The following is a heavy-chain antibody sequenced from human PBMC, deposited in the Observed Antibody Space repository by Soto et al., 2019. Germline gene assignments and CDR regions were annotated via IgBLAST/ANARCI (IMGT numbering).Heavy chain of an antibody. V-gene: IGHV1-18*01. CDR2: ISAYNGNT. CDR1: GYTFTSYG. J-gene: IGHJ3*02. D-gene: IGHD3-22*01. Sequence: QVQLVQSGAEVKKPGASVKVSCKASGYTFTSYGISWVRQAPGQGLEWMGWISAYNGNTNYAQKLQGRVTMTTDTSTSTAYMEMRSLRYDDTAVYYCAGGEITVIVEVAFDIWGLGTMVTDSS. CDR3: AGGEITVIVEVAFDI.